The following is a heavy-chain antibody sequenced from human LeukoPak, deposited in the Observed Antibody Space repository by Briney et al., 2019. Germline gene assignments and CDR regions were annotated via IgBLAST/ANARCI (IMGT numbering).Heavy chain of an antibody. Sequence: SETLSLTCAVYGGSFSGYYWSWIRQPPGKGLEWIGEINHSGSTNYNPSLKSRVTISVDTSKNQFSLKLSSVTAADTAVYYRARDPREGYCSSTSCYTLSWFDPWGQGTLVTVSS. CDR3: ARDPREGYCSSTSCYTLSWFDP. CDR2: INHSGST. CDR1: GGSFSGYY. J-gene: IGHJ5*02. V-gene: IGHV4-34*01. D-gene: IGHD2-2*02.